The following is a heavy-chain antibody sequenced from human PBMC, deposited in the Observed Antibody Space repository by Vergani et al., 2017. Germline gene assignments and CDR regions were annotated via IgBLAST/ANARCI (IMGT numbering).Heavy chain of an antibody. V-gene: IGHV1-69*01. J-gene: IGHJ6*02. CDR3: AREDYGDAPGYYYGMDV. D-gene: IGHD4-17*01. Sequence: QVQLVQSGAEVKKPGSSVKVSCKASGGTFSSYAISWVRQAPGQGLEWMGGIIPIFGTANYAQKFQDRVTITADESPSTAYMELSSLRSEDTAVYYCAREDYGDAPGYYYGMDVWGQGTTVTVSS. CDR2: IIPIFGTA. CDR1: GGTFSSYA.